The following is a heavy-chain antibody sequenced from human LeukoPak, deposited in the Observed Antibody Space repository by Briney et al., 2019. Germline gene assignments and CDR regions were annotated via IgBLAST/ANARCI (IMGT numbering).Heavy chain of an antibody. D-gene: IGHD2-21*01. CDR1: GYTFINYY. CDR3: ARDESTSILWW. Sequence: ASVKVSCKASGYTFINYYMHLVRQAPGQGLEWMGIINPSGGSTSYAQKFQGRVTMTRDTSTSTVYMELSSLRSEDTAVYYCARDESTSILWWWGQGTLVTVSS. CDR2: INPSGGST. V-gene: IGHV1-46*01. J-gene: IGHJ1*01.